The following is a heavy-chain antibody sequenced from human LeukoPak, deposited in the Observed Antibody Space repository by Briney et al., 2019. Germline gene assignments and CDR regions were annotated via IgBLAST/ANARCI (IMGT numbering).Heavy chain of an antibody. J-gene: IGHJ4*02. CDR2: ISDSGDTT. D-gene: IGHD3-3*01. Sequence: GGSLRLSCAASGFTFSTFTMNWARQAPGKGLEWVSKISDSGDTTYHADSVKGRFTISRDNSKNTLYLQMNGLRAEDTAVYYCAKEKWSGSYFDYWGQGTLVTVSS. CDR3: AKEKWSGSYFDY. V-gene: IGHV3-23*01. CDR1: GFTFSTFT.